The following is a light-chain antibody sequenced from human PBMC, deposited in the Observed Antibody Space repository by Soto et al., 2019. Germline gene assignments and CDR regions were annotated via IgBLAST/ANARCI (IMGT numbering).Light chain of an antibody. Sequence: QSALTQPPSASGSPGQSVTISCTGASTDANDYNYVSWYQQYPGKAPKLIIYEVIRRPSGVPDRFSGSKTGNTASLTVSGLQAEDEANYYCSSYVGDXNVVFGGGTK. CDR3: SSYVGDXNVV. V-gene: IGLV2-8*01. J-gene: IGLJ2*01. CDR1: STDANDYNY. CDR2: EVI.